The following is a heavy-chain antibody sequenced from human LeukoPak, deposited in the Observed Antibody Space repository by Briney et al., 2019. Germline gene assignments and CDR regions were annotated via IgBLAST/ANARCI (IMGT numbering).Heavy chain of an antibody. CDR3: AKDPLGPIVGATYFDY. V-gene: IGHV3-30*18. D-gene: IGHD1-26*01. CDR2: ISYDGSNK. Sequence: GGSLRLSCAASGFTFRSYGMHWVRQAPGKGLEGVAVISYDGSNKYYADSVKGRFTISRDNSKNTLYLQMNSLRAEDTAVYYCAKDPLGPIVGATYFDYWGQGTLVTVSS. J-gene: IGHJ4*02. CDR1: GFTFRSYG.